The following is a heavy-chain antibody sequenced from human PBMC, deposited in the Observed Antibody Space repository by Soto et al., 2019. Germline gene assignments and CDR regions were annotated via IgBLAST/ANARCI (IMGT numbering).Heavy chain of an antibody. D-gene: IGHD3-3*01. CDR1: GDSVSRNRAA. J-gene: IGHJ1*01. CDR2: TYYKSKWYT. CDR3: PIPWSGLFRSGFNSLEC. V-gene: IGHV6-1*01. Sequence: SQTLSLPPAISGDSVSRNRAAWKWVRQSPSRGLEWLGRTYYKSKWYTDYAVSVKSRITINPDTSKNHFSLQLNSVTPDDTAVCYCPIPWSGLFRSGFNSLECWGQG.